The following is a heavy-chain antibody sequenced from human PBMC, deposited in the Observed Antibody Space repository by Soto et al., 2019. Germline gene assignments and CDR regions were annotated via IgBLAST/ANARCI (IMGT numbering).Heavy chain of an antibody. D-gene: IGHD3-22*01. Sequence: PGGSLRLSCAASGFTFSSYAMSWVRQAPGKGLEWVSSISGSGGSTYYADSVKGRFTISRDNSKNTLYLQMNSLRAEDTAVYYCAKDAYYYDSSGYIMGEFDYWGQGTLVTVSS. J-gene: IGHJ4*02. V-gene: IGHV3-23*01. CDR2: ISGSGGST. CDR3: AKDAYYYDSSGYIMGEFDY. CDR1: GFTFSSYA.